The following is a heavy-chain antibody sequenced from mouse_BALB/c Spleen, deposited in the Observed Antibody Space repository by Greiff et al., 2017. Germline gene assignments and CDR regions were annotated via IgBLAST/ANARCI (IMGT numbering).Heavy chain of an antibody. D-gene: IGHD1-1*01. Sequence: DVQLQESGPGLVKPSQSLSLTCTVTGYSITSDYAWNWIRQFPGNKLEWMGYISYSGSTSYNPSLKSRISITRDTSKNQFFLQLNSVTTEDTATYYCARRVYYGSNAMDYWGQGTSVTVSS. CDR3: ARRVYYGSNAMDY. V-gene: IGHV3-2*02. J-gene: IGHJ4*01. CDR2: ISYSGST. CDR1: GYSITSDYA.